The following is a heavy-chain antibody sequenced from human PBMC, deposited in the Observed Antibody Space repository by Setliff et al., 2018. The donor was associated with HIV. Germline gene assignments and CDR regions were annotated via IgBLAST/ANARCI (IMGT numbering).Heavy chain of an antibody. J-gene: IGHJ4*02. CDR2: IYYTGST. V-gene: IGHV4-38-2*01. CDR1: GFSISSRYY. CDR3: ARVFVDTAVLRVLEYYFDS. D-gene: IGHD5-18*01. Sequence: SETLSLTCDVSGFSISSRYYWGWIRQSPGKGLEWIGYIYYTGSTYYNPSLKSRVTISVDTSKNQFSLRMRSVTAADTAVYYCARVFVDTAVLRVLEYYFDSWGRGTLVTVSS.